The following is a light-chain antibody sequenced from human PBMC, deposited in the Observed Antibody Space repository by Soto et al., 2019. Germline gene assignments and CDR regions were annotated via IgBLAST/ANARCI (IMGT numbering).Light chain of an antibody. CDR1: QGVGST. CDR2: DAY. CDR3: QHYKTWPLA. V-gene: IGKV3-15*01. J-gene: IGKJ4*01. Sequence: EIIMTQSPATLSASPGERVTLSCRASQGVGSTLAWYRQQPGQAPRLLIYDAYIRASGVPARFSGSGSGTEFTLTISGLQSEDFAVYFCQHYKTWPLAFGGGTKV.